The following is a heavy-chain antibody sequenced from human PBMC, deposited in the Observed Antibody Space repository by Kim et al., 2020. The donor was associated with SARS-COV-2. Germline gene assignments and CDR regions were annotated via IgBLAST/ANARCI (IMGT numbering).Heavy chain of an antibody. Sequence: SETLSLTCTVSGGSISSGGYYWSWIRQHPGKGLEWIGYIYYSGSTYYNPSLKSRVTISVDTSKNQFSLKLSSVAAADTAVYYCARDRRNYYGSGSYYGGWYYGMDVWGQGTTVTVSS. J-gene: IGHJ6*02. CDR1: GGSISSGGYY. D-gene: IGHD3-10*01. CDR2: IYYSGST. CDR3: ARDRRNYYGSGSYYGGWYYGMDV. V-gene: IGHV4-31*03.